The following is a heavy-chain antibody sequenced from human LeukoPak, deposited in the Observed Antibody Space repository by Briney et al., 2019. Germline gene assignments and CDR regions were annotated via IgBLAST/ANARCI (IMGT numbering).Heavy chain of an antibody. CDR2: ISSSSSYI. V-gene: IGHV3-21*01. CDR1: GFTFSSYS. CDR3: ARDWGGVRGVSKAPHDY. D-gene: IGHD3-10*01. J-gene: IGHJ4*02. Sequence: GGSLRLSCAASGFTFSSYSMNWVRQAPGKGLEWVSSISSSSSYIYYADSVKGRFTISRDNAKNSLYLQMNSLRAEDTAVYYCARDWGGVRGVSKAPHDYWGQGTLVTVSS.